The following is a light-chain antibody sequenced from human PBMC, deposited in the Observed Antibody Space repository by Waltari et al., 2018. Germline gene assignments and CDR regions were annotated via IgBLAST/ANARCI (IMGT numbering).Light chain of an antibody. CDR1: QGINNY. CDR3: QQYDNFPLT. J-gene: IGKJ4*01. Sequence: DIQMTQSPSSLSASVGDRVTITCRASQGINNYLSWYQQKPGKAPKRLIYYASSLESGVPSRFSGSGSGTDYILTISSLLAEDIATYYCQQYDNFPLTFGGGTKVEIK. V-gene: IGKV1-33*01. CDR2: YAS.